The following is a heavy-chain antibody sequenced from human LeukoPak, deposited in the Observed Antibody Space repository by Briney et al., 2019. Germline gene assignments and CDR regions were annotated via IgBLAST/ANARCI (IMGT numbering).Heavy chain of an antibody. CDR3: ARIKKVTTGGRNGTGSYLFDN. J-gene: IGHJ4*01. CDR2: IYYSGST. CDR1: GGSISSHY. Sequence: PSETLSLTCTVSGGSISSHYWSWIRQPPGKGLEWIGYIYYSGSTNYNPSLKSRVTISVDTSKNQFSLKLSSVTAADTAVYYCARIKKVTTGGRNGTGSYLFDNWGHDTLVTASS. D-gene: IGHD4-17*01. V-gene: IGHV4-59*11.